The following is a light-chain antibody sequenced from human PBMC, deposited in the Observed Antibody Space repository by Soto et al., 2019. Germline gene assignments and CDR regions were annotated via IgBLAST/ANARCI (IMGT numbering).Light chain of an antibody. J-gene: IGLJ1*01. CDR2: AVN. Sequence: QSALTQPRSVSGSPGQSVTISCTGSSSDVGAYNYVSWYQHNTGKAPKLLIYAVNKRPSGVPDRFSGSKFGNTASLTISGLQSYDEATVYCFSYAGSYDYVFGTGTKLTVL. V-gene: IGLV2-11*01. CDR1: SSDVGAYNY. CDR3: FSYAGSYDYV.